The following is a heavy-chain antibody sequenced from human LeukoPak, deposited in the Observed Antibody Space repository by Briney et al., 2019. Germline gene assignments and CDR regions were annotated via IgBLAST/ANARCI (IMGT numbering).Heavy chain of an antibody. CDR3: ARAGENYYDFYY. D-gene: IGHD1-26*01. CDR1: GSTFTSFY. V-gene: IGHV1-46*01. J-gene: IGHJ4*02. Sequence: ASVKVSYKASGSTFTSFYMHWVRQAPGQGLEWMGIFNPSGSSTTYAQKFQGRVTITRDTSTSIVYMELSSLGSEDTAVYYCARAGENYYDFYYWGQGTLVTVSS. CDR2: FNPSGSST.